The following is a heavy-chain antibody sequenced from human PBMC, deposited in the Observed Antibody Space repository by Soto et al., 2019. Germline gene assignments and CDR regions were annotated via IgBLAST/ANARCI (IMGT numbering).Heavy chain of an antibody. CDR3: ARHQRDDASRKTDC. CDR2: INPADSDI. J-gene: IGHJ4*02. D-gene: IGHD3-16*01. CDR1: GYSFITYW. Sequence: PGESLKISCKASGYSFITYWIGWVRQMPGKGLEWMGIINPADSDIKYSPSFQGQVTISADKSIGTAHLQWSSLKASDTAMYYCARHQRDDASRKTDCWGQGTLVTVSS. V-gene: IGHV5-51*01.